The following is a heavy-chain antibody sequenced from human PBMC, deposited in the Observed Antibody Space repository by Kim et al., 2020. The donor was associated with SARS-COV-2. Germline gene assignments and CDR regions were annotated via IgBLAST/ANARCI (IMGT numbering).Heavy chain of an antibody. CDR3: AGGGITGTTWPGDYYYGMDV. V-gene: IGHV5-51*01. CDR1: GYSFTSYW. Sequence: GESLKISCKGSGYSFTSYWIGWVRQMPGKGLEWMGIIYPGDSDTRYSPSFQGQVTISADKSISTAYLQWSSLKASDTAMYYCAGGGITGTTWPGDYYYGMDVWGQGTTVTVSS. CDR2: IYPGDSDT. D-gene: IGHD1-7*01. J-gene: IGHJ6*02.